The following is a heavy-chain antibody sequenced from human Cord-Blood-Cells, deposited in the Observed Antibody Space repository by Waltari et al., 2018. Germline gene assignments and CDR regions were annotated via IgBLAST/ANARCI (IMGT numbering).Heavy chain of an antibody. CDR1: GDTLTELS. CDR2: FDPEDGET. D-gene: IGHD6-19*01. V-gene: IGHV1-24*01. Sequence: QVRLVQSGAEVKKPGASVKVSCMVSGDTLTELSMHWVRQAPGKGLEWMGGFDPEDGETIYAQKFQDRVTMTEDTSTDTAYMELSSLRSEDTAVYYCATGIFEVAGFDYWGQGTLVTVSS. CDR3: ATGIFEVAGFDY. J-gene: IGHJ4*02.